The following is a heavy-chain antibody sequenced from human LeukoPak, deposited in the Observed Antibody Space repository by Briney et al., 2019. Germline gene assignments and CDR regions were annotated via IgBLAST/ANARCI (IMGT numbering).Heavy chain of an antibody. CDR2: IYSGGST. V-gene: IGHV3-53*05. D-gene: IGHD4-17*01. J-gene: IGHJ5*02. CDR3: ARGSTVTNGDWFDP. CDR1: GFTFSSNY. Sequence: GGSLRLSCAASGFTFSSNYMSWVRQAPGKGLEWVSVIYSGGSTYYADSVKGRFTISRDNSKNTLYLQMNSLRAEDTAVYYCARGSTVTNGDWFDPWGQGTLVTVSS.